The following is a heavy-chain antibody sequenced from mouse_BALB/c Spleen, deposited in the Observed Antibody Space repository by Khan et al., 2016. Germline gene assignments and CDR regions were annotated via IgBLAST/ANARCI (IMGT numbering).Heavy chain of an antibody. J-gene: IGHJ2*01. CDR2: IRSKSNNYAT. CDR1: GFTFNTYA. D-gene: IGHD2-10*01. CDR3: VRPYSHGGFDY. V-gene: IGHV10-1*02. Sequence: EVQLVESGGGLVQPKGSLKLSCAASGFTFNTYAMNWVRQAPGQGLEWVARIRSKSNNYATYYADSVKARFTISRDDSQRMLYLQMNHLKTEDTAIYSCVRPYSHGGFDYWGQGTTLTVSS.